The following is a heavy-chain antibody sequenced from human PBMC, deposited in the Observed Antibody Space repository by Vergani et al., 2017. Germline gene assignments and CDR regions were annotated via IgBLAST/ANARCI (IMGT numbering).Heavy chain of an antibody. V-gene: IGHV5-51*03. J-gene: IGHJ5*02. CDR3: AKTQDFSSLYSSYNWFDP. D-gene: IGHD3-3*01. CDR1: GYSITNYW. Sequence: EVQLVQSGAEVKKPGESLKISCQGSGYSITNYWIAWVRQRPGKGLEWMGIIYAGDSDVRYSPSFQGQVTMSVDKSLSTAYLQWSSLKASDTATYYCAKTQDFSSLYSSYNWFDPWGQGTQVTVSS. CDR2: IYAGDSDV.